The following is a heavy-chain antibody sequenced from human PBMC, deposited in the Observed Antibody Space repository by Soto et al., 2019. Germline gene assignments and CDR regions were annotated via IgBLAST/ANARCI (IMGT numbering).Heavy chain of an antibody. CDR3: ARGGVWDYYDSSGYQYYFDY. J-gene: IGHJ4*02. V-gene: IGHV1-18*01. D-gene: IGHD3-22*01. CDR1: GYTFTSYG. Sequence: ASVKVSCKASGYTFTSYGISWVRQAPGQGLEWMGWISAYNGNTNYAQKLQGRVTMTTDTSTSTAYMELRSLRSDDTAVYYCARGGVWDYYDSSGYQYYFDYWGQGTLVTVSS. CDR2: ISAYNGNT.